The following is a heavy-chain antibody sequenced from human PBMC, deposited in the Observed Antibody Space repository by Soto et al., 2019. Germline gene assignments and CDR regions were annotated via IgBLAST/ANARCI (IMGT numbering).Heavy chain of an antibody. CDR2: ISGSGGST. Sequence: GGSQRLSYAASEFPFSSYSMSWVRQAPGKVLEWVSAISGSGGSTYYADSVKGRFTISRDNSKNTLYLQMSSLRAEDTAVYYWAKRTEDYDILTGYPKPDYWGQGTLVTVSA. J-gene: IGHJ4*02. D-gene: IGHD3-9*01. V-gene: IGHV3-23*01. CDR1: EFPFSSYS. CDR3: AKRTEDYDILTGYPKPDY.